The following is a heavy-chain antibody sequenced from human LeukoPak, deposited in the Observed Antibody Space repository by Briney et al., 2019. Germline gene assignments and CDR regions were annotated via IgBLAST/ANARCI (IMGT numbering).Heavy chain of an antibody. CDR1: GYTFTSYG. CDR3: ARDYDGYDDYRKWDY. V-gene: IGHV1-18*01. D-gene: IGHD4-17*01. CDR2: ISAYNGNT. J-gene: IGHJ4*02. Sequence: ASVKVSCKASGYTFTSYGISWVRQAPGQGLEWMGWISAYNGNTNYAQKLQGRVTMTRDTSTSTAFMEVSSLRSDDTAVYYCARDYDGYDDYRKWDYWGQGTLVTVSS.